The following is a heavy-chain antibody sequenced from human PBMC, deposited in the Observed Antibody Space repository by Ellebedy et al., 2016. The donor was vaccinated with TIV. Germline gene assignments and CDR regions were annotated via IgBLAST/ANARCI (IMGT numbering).Heavy chain of an antibody. Sequence: PGGSLRLSCVASGFNFDDYAMHRVRQASGKGLEWVSLVAGHDDFIYYADSVKGRFTISRDNGKRSLSLQMNSLRSEDTALYFCVKGLRRRTEYSIFDLWGPGIQVTVSS. CDR3: VKGLRRRTEYSIFDL. D-gene: IGHD3-3*02. J-gene: IGHJ4*02. CDR1: GFNFDDYA. CDR2: VAGHDDFI. V-gene: IGHV3-43*02.